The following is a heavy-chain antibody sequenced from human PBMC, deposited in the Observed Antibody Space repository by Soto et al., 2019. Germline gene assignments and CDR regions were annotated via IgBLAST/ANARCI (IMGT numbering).Heavy chain of an antibody. CDR3: AAKGLLNAFDI. Sequence: GASVKVSCKASGYTFTGYYMHWVRQAPGQGLEWMGWMNPNSGNTGYAQKFQGRVTMTRNTSISTAYMELSSLRSEDTAVYYCAAKGLLNAFDIWGQGTMVTVSS. CDR1: GYTFTGYY. V-gene: IGHV1-8*02. D-gene: IGHD1-26*01. CDR2: MNPNSGNT. J-gene: IGHJ3*02.